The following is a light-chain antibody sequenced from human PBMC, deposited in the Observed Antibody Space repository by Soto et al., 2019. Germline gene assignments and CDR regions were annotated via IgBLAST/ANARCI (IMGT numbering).Light chain of an antibody. J-gene: IGKJ1*01. CDR1: QSLSSSN. CDR3: QQYGSSRT. V-gene: IGKV3-20*01. CDR2: GAS. Sequence: EIVLTQSPGTLSLSPGERATLSCRASQSLSSSNLAWYQQKPGLAPRLLIYGASSRATGISDRFSGSGSGTDFTLTISRLEPEDFAVYYCQQYGSSRTFGQGTKVEIK.